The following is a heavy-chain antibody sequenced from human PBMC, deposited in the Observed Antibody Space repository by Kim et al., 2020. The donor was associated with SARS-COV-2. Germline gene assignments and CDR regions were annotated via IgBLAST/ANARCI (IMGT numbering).Heavy chain of an antibody. Sequence: GGSLRLSCAASGFTFSSYWMHWVRQAPGKGLVWVARINSDGSSTTYADSVKGRLTISRDNAKNTLYLQMNSLRAEDTAVYYCARGRSGSYPRAFDIWGQGTTVTVSS. CDR2: INSDGSST. V-gene: IGHV3-74*01. CDR1: GFTFSSYW. J-gene: IGHJ3*02. D-gene: IGHD1-26*01. CDR3: ARGRSGSYPRAFDI.